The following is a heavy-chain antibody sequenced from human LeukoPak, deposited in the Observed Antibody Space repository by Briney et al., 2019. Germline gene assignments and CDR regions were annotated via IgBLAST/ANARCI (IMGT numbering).Heavy chain of an antibody. J-gene: IGHJ6*03. CDR2: ISAYNGNT. D-gene: IGHD6-13*01. V-gene: IGHV1-18*01. CDR3: VREVSAANAGYIDV. Sequence: ASVKVSCKASGYTITSYAMNWVRQAPGQGLEWMGWISAYNGNTNYAQKLQGRVTMTTDTSTSTAYMELRSLRSDDTAVYYCVREVSAANAGYIDVWGTGTTVTVSS. CDR1: GYTITSYA.